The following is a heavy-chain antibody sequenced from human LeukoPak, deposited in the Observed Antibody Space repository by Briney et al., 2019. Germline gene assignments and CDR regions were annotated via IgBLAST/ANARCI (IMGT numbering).Heavy chain of an antibody. V-gene: IGHV4-39*01. Sequence: ESGPTLVKPSETLSLTCTVAGGSISSSSYYWGWIRQPPGKGLEWIGSIYYRGSTYYNPSLKSRVTISVDTSKNQFSLKLSSVTAADTAVYYCARGLDTAMVEQYYFDYWGQGTLVTVSS. J-gene: IGHJ4*02. D-gene: IGHD5-18*01. CDR3: ARGLDTAMVEQYYFDY. CDR2: IYYRGST. CDR1: GGSISSSSYY.